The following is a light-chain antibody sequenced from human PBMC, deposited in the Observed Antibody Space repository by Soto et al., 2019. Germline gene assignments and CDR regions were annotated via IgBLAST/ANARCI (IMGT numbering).Light chain of an antibody. CDR2: AAS. V-gene: IGKV1D-12*01. CDR3: QQVKTYPRT. CDR1: QGISNW. Sequence: DIQMTQSPSSVSASVGDRVSITCRASQGISNWLAWYQQKPGRAPKLLIYAASTLYSGVPSRFSGRKSGTQFTLTIDSLQPEDFATYYCQQVKTYPRTFGGGTKVDIK. J-gene: IGKJ4*01.